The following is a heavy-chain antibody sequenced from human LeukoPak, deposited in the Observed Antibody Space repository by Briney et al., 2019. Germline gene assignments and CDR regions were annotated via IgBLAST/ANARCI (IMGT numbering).Heavy chain of an antibody. V-gene: IGHV4-31*03. J-gene: IGHJ3*02. CDR1: GGSISSGGYY. CDR3: ARADPNYDSSGYYFFGAAFDI. D-gene: IGHD3-22*01. Sequence: PSETLSLTCTVSGGSISSGGYYWSWIRQHPGKGLEWIGYIYYSGSTYYNPSLKSRVTISVDTSKNQFSLKLSSVTAADTAVYYCARADPNYDSSGYYFFGAAFDIWGQGTMVTDSS. CDR2: IYYSGST.